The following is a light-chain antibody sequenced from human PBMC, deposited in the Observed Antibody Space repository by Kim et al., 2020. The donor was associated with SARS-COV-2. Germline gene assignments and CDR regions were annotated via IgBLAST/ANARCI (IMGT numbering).Light chain of an antibody. Sequence: VAPGQAARCTCSGRVQAKKYARWFQQKPGQAPVLVILKDSERPSGIPERFSGSSSGTTVTLAINGAQVEDEADYYCYSAADNKRVFGGGTQLTVL. CDR2: KDS. V-gene: IGLV3-27*01. J-gene: IGLJ2*01. CDR1: VQAKKY. CDR3: YSAADNKRV.